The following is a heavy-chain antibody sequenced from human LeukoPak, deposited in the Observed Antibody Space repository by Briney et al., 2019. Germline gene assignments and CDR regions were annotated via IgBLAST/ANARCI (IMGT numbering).Heavy chain of an antibody. CDR2: ISGSGGST. J-gene: IGHJ1*01. D-gene: IGHD3-22*01. Sequence: PGESLSLSCTASGFTLWEYAMSGVRQAPGKGLDWVSSISGSGGSTYYADSVKGRFAISRDNSKNTLFLQMHSLRAEDTAVYYCAKGTHVYWYPARSVNYLWGKGNLVTVSS. V-gene: IGHV3-23*01. CDR3: AKGTHVYWYPARSVNYL. CDR1: GFTLWEYA.